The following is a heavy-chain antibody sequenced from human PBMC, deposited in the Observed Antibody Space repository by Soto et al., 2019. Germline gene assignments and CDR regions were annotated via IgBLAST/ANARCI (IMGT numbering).Heavy chain of an antibody. CDR2: IIPIFGTA. Sequence: SVKVSCKASGGTFSSYAISWLRQSPGQGLEWMGGIIPIFGTANYAQKFQGRVTITADESTSTAYMELSSLRSEDTAVYYCARDKAAAVQRGMDVWGQGTTVTV. CDR3: ARDKAAAVQRGMDV. J-gene: IGHJ6*02. D-gene: IGHD6-13*01. CDR1: GGTFSSYA. V-gene: IGHV1-69*13.